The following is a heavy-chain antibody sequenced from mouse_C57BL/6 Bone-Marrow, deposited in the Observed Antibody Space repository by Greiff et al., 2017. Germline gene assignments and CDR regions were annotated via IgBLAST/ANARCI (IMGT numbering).Heavy chain of an antibody. CDR2: IEPETGGT. V-gene: IGHV1-15*01. CDR1: GYTFTDYE. D-gene: IGHD2-2*01. J-gene: IGHJ2*01. Sequence: QVQLQQSGAELVRPGASVTLSCKASGYTFTDYEMHWVKQTPVHGLEWIGAIEPETGGTAYNQKFKGKAILTADKSSSTAYMELLSLTSEDSAVYYCTRRPMVTTGYYFDYWGQGTTLTVSS. CDR3: TRRPMVTTGYYFDY.